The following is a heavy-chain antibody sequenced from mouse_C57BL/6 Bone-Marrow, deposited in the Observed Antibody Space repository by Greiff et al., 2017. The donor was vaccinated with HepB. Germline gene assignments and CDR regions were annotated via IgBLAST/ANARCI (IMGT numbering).Heavy chain of an antibody. CDR1: GFSFNTYA. CDR3: VRQNYGTLFAY. Sequence: GGGLVQPKGSLKLSCAASGFSFNTYAMNWVRQAPGKGLEWVARIRSKSNNYATYYADSVKDRFTISRDDSESMLYLQMNNLKTEDTAMYYCVRQNYGTLFAYWGQGTLVTVSA. J-gene: IGHJ3*01. D-gene: IGHD1-1*01. CDR2: IRSKSNNYAT. V-gene: IGHV10-1*01.